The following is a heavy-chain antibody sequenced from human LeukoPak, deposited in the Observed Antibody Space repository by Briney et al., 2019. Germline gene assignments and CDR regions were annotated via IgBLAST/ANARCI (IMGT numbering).Heavy chain of an antibody. D-gene: IGHD3-3*01. V-gene: IGHV4-39*07. CDR2: IYYSGST. CDR1: GGSISSSSYY. Sequence: SETLSLTCTVSGGSISSSSYYWGWIRQPPGKGLEWIGSIYYSGSTYYNPSLKSRVTISVDTSKNQFSLKLSSVTAADTAVYYCASERTTSYDFWSGHPDGFDIWGQGTMVTVSS. J-gene: IGHJ3*02. CDR3: ASERTTSYDFWSGHPDGFDI.